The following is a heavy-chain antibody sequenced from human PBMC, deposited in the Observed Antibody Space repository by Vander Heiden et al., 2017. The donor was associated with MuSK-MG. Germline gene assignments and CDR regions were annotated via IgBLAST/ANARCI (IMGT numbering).Heavy chain of an antibody. CDR1: GFTFRGYG. CDR2: IWYDGSNK. V-gene: IGHV3-33*01. CDR3: ARGHSSWYSAEYFQH. J-gene: IGHJ1*01. Sequence: QVQLVESGGGVVQPGRSLRLSCAASGFTFRGYGMHWVRQAPGKGLEWVAVIWYDGSNKYYADSVKGRFTISRDNSKNTLYLQMNSLRAEDTAVYYCARGHSSWYSAEYFQHWGQGTLVTVSS. D-gene: IGHD6-13*01.